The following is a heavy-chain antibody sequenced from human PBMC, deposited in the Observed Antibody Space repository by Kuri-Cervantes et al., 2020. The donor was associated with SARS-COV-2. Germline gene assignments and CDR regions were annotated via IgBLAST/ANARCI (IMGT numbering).Heavy chain of an antibody. V-gene: IGHV3-21*01. J-gene: IGHJ2*01. Sequence: GESLKISCTASGFTFSTYSMTWVRQAPGKGLEWVSSIDATSSHVFYADSMKGRFTISRDNAKNSLYLQLNSLRAEDTAVYYCARGRRRGWQWLVSRVWYFDLWGRGTLVTVSS. CDR3: ARGRRRGWQWLVSRVWYFDL. D-gene: IGHD6-19*01. CDR1: GFTFSTYS. CDR2: IDATSSHV.